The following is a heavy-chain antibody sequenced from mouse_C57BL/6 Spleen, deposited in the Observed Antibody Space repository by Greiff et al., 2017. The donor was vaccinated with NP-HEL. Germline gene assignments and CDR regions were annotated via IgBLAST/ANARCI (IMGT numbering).Heavy chain of an antibody. J-gene: IGHJ3*01. D-gene: IGHD1-1*01. CDR2: IDPEDGDT. V-gene: IGHV14-1*01. Sequence: VQLKEPGAELVRPGASVKLSCTASGFNIKDYYMHWVKQRPEQGLEWIGRIDPEDGDTEYAPKFQGKATMTADTSSNTAYLQLSSLTSEDTAVYYCTTGYYGSSYGWFAYWGQGTLVTVSA. CDR3: TTGYYGSSYGWFAY. CDR1: GFNIKDYY.